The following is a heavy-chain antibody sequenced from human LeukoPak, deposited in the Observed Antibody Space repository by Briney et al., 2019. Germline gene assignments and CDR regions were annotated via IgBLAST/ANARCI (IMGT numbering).Heavy chain of an antibody. CDR1: GVSISSSNSY. V-gene: IGHV4-39*01. CDR3: ARHGVRGIAVAKFDY. Sequence: SETLSLTCTVSGVSISSSNSYWGWIRQPPGKGLEWIGSIYYSGNTYYNASLKSRVTISVDTSKNQFSLKLSSVTAADTAVYYCARHGVRGIAVAKFDYWGQGTLVTVSS. J-gene: IGHJ4*02. D-gene: IGHD6-19*01. CDR2: IYYSGNT.